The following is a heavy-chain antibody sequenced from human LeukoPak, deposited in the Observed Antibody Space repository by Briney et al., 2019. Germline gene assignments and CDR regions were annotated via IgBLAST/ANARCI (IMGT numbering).Heavy chain of an antibody. D-gene: IGHD5-18*01. CDR2: ISSNGGST. CDR1: GFTFSSYT. Sequence: PPGGSLRLSCAASGFTFSSYTMHWVRQAPGKGLEYVSAISSNGGSTYYANSVKGRCTISRDNSKNTLYLQMGSLRAEDVAVYYCARDQYRKGAFDIWGQGTMVTVSS. V-gene: IGHV3-64*01. J-gene: IGHJ3*02. CDR3: ARDQYRKGAFDI.